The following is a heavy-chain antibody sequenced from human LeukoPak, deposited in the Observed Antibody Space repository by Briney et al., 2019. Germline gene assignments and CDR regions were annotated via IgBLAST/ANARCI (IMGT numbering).Heavy chain of an antibody. CDR1: GFTFSSYD. CDR2: IGTAGDT. J-gene: IGHJ4*02. CDR3: ARKGFLMVRGIDY. V-gene: IGHV3-13*01. D-gene: IGHD3-10*01. Sequence: GGSLRLSCAASGFTFSSYDMHWVRQATGEGLEWVSAIGTAGDTYYPGSVKGRFTISRENAKNSLYLQMNSLRAEDTAVYYCARKGFLMVRGIDYWGQGTLVTVSS.